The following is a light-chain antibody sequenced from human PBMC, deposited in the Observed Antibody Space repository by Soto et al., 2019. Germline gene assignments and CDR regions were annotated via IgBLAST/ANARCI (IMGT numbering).Light chain of an antibody. J-gene: IGLJ1*01. CDR1: SSDVGGYNY. Sequence: QSALTQPASVSGSPRQSITISCTGTSSDVGGYNYVSWYQQHPGKAPKLMIFEVSSRPSGVSYRFSGSKSGNTASLTISGLQAEDEADYYCSSYTSSSTLYVFGSGTKVTVL. V-gene: IGLV2-14*01. CDR2: EVS. CDR3: SSYTSSSTLYV.